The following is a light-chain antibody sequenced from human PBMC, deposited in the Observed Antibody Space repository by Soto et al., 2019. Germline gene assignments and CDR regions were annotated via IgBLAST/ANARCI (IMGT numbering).Light chain of an antibody. CDR1: QSVSSY. CDR3: QQRGNWPPYT. CDR2: DAS. Sequence: IVLTQSPATLSLSPGERATLSCRASQSVSSYLAWYQQKPGQAPRLLIYDASNRATGIPARFSGSGSGTDFTLNISSLEPGDFAVYYCQQRGNWPPYTFGQGTKLEIK. J-gene: IGKJ2*01. V-gene: IGKV3-11*01.